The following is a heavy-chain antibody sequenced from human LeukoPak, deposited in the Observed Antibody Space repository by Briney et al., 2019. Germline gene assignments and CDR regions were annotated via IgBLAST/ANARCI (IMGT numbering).Heavy chain of an antibody. CDR3: ATADNWNPTGGYGMDV. Sequence: ASVKVSCKVSGYTLTELSMHWVRQAPGKGLEWMGGFDPEDGETIYAQEFQGRVTMTEDTSTDTAYMELSSLRSEDTAVYYCATADNWNPTGGYGMDVWGKGTTVTVSS. V-gene: IGHV1-24*01. CDR2: FDPEDGET. D-gene: IGHD1-1*01. J-gene: IGHJ6*04. CDR1: GYTLTELS.